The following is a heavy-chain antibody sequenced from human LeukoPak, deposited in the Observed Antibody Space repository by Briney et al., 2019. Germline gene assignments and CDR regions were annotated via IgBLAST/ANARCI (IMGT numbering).Heavy chain of an antibody. CDR2: ISAHNGNT. V-gene: IGHV1-18*01. J-gene: IGHJ5*02. CDR3: ARTPTYSGTYLVPQYGDL. CDR1: GYMFTSYG. D-gene: IGHD1-26*01. Sequence: GASVKVSCKASGYMFTSYGISWVRQAPGQGLEWMGWISAHNGNTNYAQKLQGRVTMTIDTSTSTTYMELRSLRSDDTAVYYCARTPTYSGTYLVPQYGDLWGQGTLVTVAS.